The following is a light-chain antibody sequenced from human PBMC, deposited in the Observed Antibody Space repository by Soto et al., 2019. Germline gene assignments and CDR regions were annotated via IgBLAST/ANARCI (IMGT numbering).Light chain of an antibody. V-gene: IGKV1-5*01. CDR1: QSISSW. J-gene: IGKJ1*01. Sequence: DIQMTQSPSTLSASVGDRVTITCRARQSISSWLAWYQQKPGKAPKLLIYDASSLESGVPSRFSGSGSGTEVTLTLSSLQPDDLATYYCQQYNSYLWTFGQGTKVESK. CDR2: DAS. CDR3: QQYNSYLWT.